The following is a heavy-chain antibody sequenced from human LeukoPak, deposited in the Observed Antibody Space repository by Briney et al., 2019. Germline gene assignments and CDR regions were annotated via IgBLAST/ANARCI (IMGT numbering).Heavy chain of an antibody. V-gene: IGHV3-30*18. Sequence: GGSLRLSCAASGFTFSSYGMHWVRQAPGKGLEWVGVISYDGSNKYYADSVKGRFTISRDKSKNTLYLQMNSLRAEDTAVYYCAKDLVYCYDSSGPGAHDYWSQGTLVTVSS. CDR1: GFTFSSYG. CDR2: ISYDGSNK. CDR3: AKDLVYCYDSSGPGAHDY. D-gene: IGHD3-22*01. J-gene: IGHJ4*02.